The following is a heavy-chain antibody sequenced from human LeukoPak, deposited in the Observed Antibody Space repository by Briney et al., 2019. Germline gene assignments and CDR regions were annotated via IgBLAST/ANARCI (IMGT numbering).Heavy chain of an antibody. V-gene: IGHV3-33*01. J-gene: IGHJ4*02. CDR2: IWYDGSNK. D-gene: IGHD1-26*01. CDR1: GFTFSSYG. Sequence: GGSLRLSCAASGFTFSSYGMHWVRQAPGKGLEWVAVIWYDGSNKYYADSVKGRFTISRDNSKNTLYLQMNSLRAEDTAVYYCARGSGSYVTSFDYWGQGTLVTVSS. CDR3: ARGSGSYVTSFDY.